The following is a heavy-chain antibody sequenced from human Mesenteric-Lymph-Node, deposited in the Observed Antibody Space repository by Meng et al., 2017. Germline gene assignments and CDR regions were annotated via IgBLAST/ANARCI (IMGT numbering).Heavy chain of an antibody. CDR1: GFTFSGSA. D-gene: IGHD1-26*01. Sequence: EVQLVDSGGGLVQPGWSLKLSCAVSGFTFSGSAMHWVRQASGKGLEWVGRVRDKANNYATSYAESVKGRFTISRDDSRNTAYLQMDSLKTEDTAVYYCGSGNYFDYWGQGTLVTVSS. V-gene: IGHV3-73*01. J-gene: IGHJ4*02. CDR2: VRDKANNYAT. CDR3: GSGNYFDY.